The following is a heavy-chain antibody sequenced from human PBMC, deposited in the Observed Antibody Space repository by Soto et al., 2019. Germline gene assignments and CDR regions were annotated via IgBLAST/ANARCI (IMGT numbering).Heavy chain of an antibody. V-gene: IGHV3-23*01. CDR2: ISGSGGST. Sequence: GGSLRLSCAASGFTFSSYAMSWVRQAPGKGLEWVSAISGSGGSTYYADSVKGRFTISRDNSKNTLYLQMNSLRAEDTAVYYCAKDPYSSSWSDYMDGWGKGTTVTVSS. CDR3: AKDPYSSSWSDYMDG. J-gene: IGHJ6*03. D-gene: IGHD6-6*01. CDR1: GFTFSSYA.